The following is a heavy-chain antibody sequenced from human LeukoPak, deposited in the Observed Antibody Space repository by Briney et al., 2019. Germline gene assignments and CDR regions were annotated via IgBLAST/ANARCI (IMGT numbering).Heavy chain of an antibody. D-gene: IGHD3-22*01. CDR2: ILYDGSNK. V-gene: IGHV3-30*02. CDR1: GLTFSTCG. Sequence: GGSLRLSCAASGLTFSTCGMHWVRQAPGKGLEWVAFILYDGSNKYYADSVKGRFIISRDNSENTLYLQMNSPRAEDTAVYYCAKDRSYYDSGGYRNFDYWGQGTLVTVSS. CDR3: AKDRSYYDSGGYRNFDY. J-gene: IGHJ4*02.